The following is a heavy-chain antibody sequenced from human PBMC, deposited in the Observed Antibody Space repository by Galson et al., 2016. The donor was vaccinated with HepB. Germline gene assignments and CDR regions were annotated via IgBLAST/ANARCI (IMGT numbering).Heavy chain of an antibody. CDR1: GSTVSDSS. CDR3: ATGFAGAVVGAREAALAI. J-gene: IGHJ3*02. D-gene: IGHD6-19*01. CDR2: FDPEEGKT. V-gene: IGHV1-24*01. Sequence: SVKVSCKVSGSTVSDSSMEWVRQDPGKGFEWMGGFDPEEGKTVYAQKFQGRVIMTEDTSADTAYLHLTSLTSEDTAVYYCATGFAGAVVGAREAALAIWGQGTTVTVSS.